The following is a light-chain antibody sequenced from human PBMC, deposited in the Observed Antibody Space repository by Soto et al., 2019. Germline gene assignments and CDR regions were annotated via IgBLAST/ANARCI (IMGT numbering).Light chain of an antibody. CDR1: SSDVGGYNY. Sequence: QSVLTQPPSASGSPGQSVTISCTGTSSDVGGYNYVSWYQQHPGKAPKLMIYEVSKRPSGVPDRFSDSKSGNTASLTVSGLQAEDEADYYCSSYAGSNMGVFGTGTKVTVL. J-gene: IGLJ1*01. CDR3: SSYAGSNMGV. CDR2: EVS. V-gene: IGLV2-8*01.